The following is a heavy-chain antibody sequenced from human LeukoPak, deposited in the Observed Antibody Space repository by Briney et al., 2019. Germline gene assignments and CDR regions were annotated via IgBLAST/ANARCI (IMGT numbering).Heavy chain of an antibody. CDR1: GFTFTKCA. D-gene: IGHD6-19*01. J-gene: IGHJ4*02. CDR2: ITATGDTA. V-gene: IGHV3-23*01. CDR3: AGDRNSDWYSPLDY. Sequence: PGGSLRLSCVASGFTFTKCAMSWIRQAPGKGLDWVQFITATGDTAYYADSVKGRFTISRDNSRNTVYMQMDSLRAEDTAIYYCAGDRNSDWYSPLDYWGQGSQVTVSP.